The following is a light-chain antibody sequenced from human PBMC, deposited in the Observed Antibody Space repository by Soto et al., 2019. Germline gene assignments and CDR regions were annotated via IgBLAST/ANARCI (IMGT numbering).Light chain of an antibody. CDR3: QQYGSSGT. CDR1: QSVSNNY. Sequence: EIVLTQSPGTLSRSLGERATLSCRASQSVSNNYLAWYQQNPGQAPRPLIFGASNRATGIPDRFSGSGPGTDFTLTISRLEPEDFAVYYCQQYGSSGTFGQGTKVDIK. J-gene: IGKJ1*01. CDR2: GAS. V-gene: IGKV3-20*01.